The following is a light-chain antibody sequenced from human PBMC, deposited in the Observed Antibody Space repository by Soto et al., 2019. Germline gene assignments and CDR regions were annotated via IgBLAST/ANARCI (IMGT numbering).Light chain of an antibody. J-gene: IGLJ1*01. CDR3: QSYDSSVTLRV. CDR1: SSNIGAGYD. Sequence: QSVLTQPPSVSGAPGQRVTISCTGSSSNIGAGYDVHWYQQLPGTAPKLLIYANTNRPSGVPGRFSGSKSGTSASLAITGLQVDDEADYYCQSYDSSVTLRVFGTGTKLTVL. CDR2: ANT. V-gene: IGLV1-40*01.